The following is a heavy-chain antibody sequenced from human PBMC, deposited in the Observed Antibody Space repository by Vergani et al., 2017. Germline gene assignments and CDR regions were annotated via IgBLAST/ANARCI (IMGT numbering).Heavy chain of an antibody. CDR2: IDPSDSYA. D-gene: IGHD4-17*01. Sequence: EVQLVQSGAEVKKPGESLRISCKGSGYSFPSYWISWVRQMPGKGLEWMGRIDPSDSYATYSPSIQGHVTISADKSFSTAYLQGSSLKASDTAMYYCARGEHGGVDYWGQGNLVTVSS. J-gene: IGHJ4*02. CDR3: ARGEHGGVDY. V-gene: IGHV5-10-1*03. CDR1: GYSFPSYW.